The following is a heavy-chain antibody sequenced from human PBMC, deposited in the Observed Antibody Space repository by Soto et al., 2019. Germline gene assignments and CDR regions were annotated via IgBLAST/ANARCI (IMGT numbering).Heavy chain of an antibody. CDR2: IIPIFNTA. Sequence: SVKVSCKASGGTFSNYAISCVRQSPVQGLDWMGGIIPIFNTANYAQKFQGRVTITADKSTSTAYMELSSLRSEDTAVYYCARGLVVPAGIRYYYYGMDVWGQGTTVTVSS. CDR3: ARGLVVPAGIRYYYYGMDV. J-gene: IGHJ6*02. D-gene: IGHD2-2*01. V-gene: IGHV1-69*06. CDR1: GGTFSNYA.